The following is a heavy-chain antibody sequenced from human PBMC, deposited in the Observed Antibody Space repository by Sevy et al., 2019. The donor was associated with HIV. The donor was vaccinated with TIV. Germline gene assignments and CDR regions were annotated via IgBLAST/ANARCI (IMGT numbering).Heavy chain of an antibody. CDR2: IYYSGST. V-gene: IGHV4-30-4*01. CDR3: ARGDVDTAMVTMGSAFDI. J-gene: IGHJ3*02. Sequence: SETLSLTCTVSGGSISSGDYYCSWIRQPPGKGLEWIGYIYYSGSTYYNPSLKSRVTISVDTSKNQFSLKLSSVTAADTAVYYCARGDVDTAMVTMGSAFDIWGQGTMVTVSS. CDR1: GGSISSGDYY. D-gene: IGHD5-18*01.